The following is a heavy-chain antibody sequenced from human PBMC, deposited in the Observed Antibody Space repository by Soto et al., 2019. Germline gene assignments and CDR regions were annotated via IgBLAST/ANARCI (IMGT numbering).Heavy chain of an antibody. Sequence: GSLRLSCAASGFTFSSYAMSWVRQAPGKGLEWVSAISGSGGSTYYADSVKGRFTISRDNSKNTLYLQMNSLRAEDTAVYYCAKVRDTGTTYDRFIFAYWGQGTLVTVSS. D-gene: IGHD1-7*01. CDR1: GFTFSSYA. CDR2: ISGSGGST. V-gene: IGHV3-23*01. J-gene: IGHJ4*02. CDR3: AKVRDTGTTYDRFIFAY.